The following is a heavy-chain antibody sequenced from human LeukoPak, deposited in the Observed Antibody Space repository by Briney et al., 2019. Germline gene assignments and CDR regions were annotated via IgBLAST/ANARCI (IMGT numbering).Heavy chain of an antibody. CDR3: AKARGSMVTTSFDC. CDR1: GFTFSSYA. J-gene: IGHJ4*02. V-gene: IGHV3-23*01. Sequence: GGSLRPSCAASGFTFSSYAMSWVRQAPGKGLEWVSGIGGGGRSTYYADPVKGRFTISRDNSKNTLYLQMNSLRAEDTALYYCAKARGSMVTTSFDCWGQGTQVTVSS. CDR2: IGGGGRST. D-gene: IGHD4-17*01.